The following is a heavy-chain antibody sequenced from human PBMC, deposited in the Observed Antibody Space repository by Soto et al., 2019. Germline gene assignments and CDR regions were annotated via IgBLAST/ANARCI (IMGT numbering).Heavy chain of an antibody. V-gene: IGHV1-69*01. CDR1: GGTFSSYA. Sequence: QVQLVQSGAEVKKPGSSVKVSCKASGGTFSSYAISWVRQAPGQGLEWMGGIIPIFGTANYAQQFQGRVTITADESTSTAYMELSSLGSEDTAVYYCARAGLVVVAATLYYYYGMDYWGQGTTVTVSS. D-gene: IGHD2-15*01. CDR3: ARAGLVVVAATLYYYYGMDY. J-gene: IGHJ6*02. CDR2: IIPIFGTA.